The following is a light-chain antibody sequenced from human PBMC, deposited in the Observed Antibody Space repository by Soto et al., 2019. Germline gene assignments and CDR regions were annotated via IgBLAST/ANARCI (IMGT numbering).Light chain of an antibody. CDR1: QSVSSSY. V-gene: IGKV3-20*01. J-gene: IGKJ1*01. CDR2: GAS. CDR3: QQYGSSLWT. Sequence: EIVLTQSPATLSLSPGERATLSCRASQSVSSSYLAWYQQKPGQAPRLLIYGASSRATVTPDRFSGSGSGTDFTLTISRLEPEDFAVYYCQQYGSSLWTFGQGTKVEIK.